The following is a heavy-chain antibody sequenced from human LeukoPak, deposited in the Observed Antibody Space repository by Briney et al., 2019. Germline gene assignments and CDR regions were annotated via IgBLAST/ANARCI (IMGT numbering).Heavy chain of an antibody. CDR2: ISSRSSYL. CDR1: GFTFSSYS. CDR3: ARPQYSSSQDLDY. J-gene: IGHJ4*02. D-gene: IGHD6-6*01. Sequence: GGSLRLSCAASGFTFSSYSVNWVRQAPGKGLEWVSSISSRSSYLYYADSVKGRFTISRDNAKNSLYLQMNSLRAEDTAVYYCARPQYSSSQDLDYWGQGTLVTVSS. V-gene: IGHV3-21*04.